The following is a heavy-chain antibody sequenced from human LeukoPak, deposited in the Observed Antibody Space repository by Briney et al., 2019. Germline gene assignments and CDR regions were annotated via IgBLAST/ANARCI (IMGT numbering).Heavy chain of an antibody. D-gene: IGHD6-6*01. V-gene: IGHV3-21*01. Sequence: PGGSLRLSRAASGFTFSSYSMNWVRQAPGKGLEWVSSISSSSSYIDYADSVKGRFTISRDNAKNSLYLQMNSLRAEDTAVYYCARGAARPGSGFDYWGQGTPVTVSS. CDR2: ISSSSSYI. J-gene: IGHJ4*02. CDR1: GFTFSSYS. CDR3: ARGAARPGSGFDY.